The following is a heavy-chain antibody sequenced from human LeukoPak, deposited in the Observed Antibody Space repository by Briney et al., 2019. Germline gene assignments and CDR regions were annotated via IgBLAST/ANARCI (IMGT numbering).Heavy chain of an antibody. V-gene: IGHV1-58*02. CDR3: AATLTVTTGSTYYGMDI. CDR2: IVVVSGHT. CDR1: GFTFATST. Sequence: SVNVSCKASGFTFATSTMQWVRQARGQRLEWMGWIVVVSGHTNYAQKFQQRVTITRDRSTSTAYIYLSSLTPEDTALYYCAATLTVTTGSTYYGMDIWGQGTPVTVSS. J-gene: IGHJ6*02. D-gene: IGHD4-17*01.